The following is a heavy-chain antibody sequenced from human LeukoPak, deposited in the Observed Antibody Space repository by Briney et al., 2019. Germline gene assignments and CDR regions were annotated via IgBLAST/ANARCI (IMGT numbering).Heavy chain of an antibody. J-gene: IGHJ4*02. D-gene: IGHD3-9*01. CDR1: GFTFDDYA. CDR2: ISWNSGTI. Sequence: GGSLRLSCAASGFTFDDYAMHWVRQAPGKGLEWVSCISWNSGTIGYADSVKGRFTISRDNAKNSLYLQMNSLRAEDTALYYCTREEAYFDSLLAYYFDYWGQGTLVTVS. V-gene: IGHV3-9*01. CDR3: TREEAYFDSLLAYYFDY.